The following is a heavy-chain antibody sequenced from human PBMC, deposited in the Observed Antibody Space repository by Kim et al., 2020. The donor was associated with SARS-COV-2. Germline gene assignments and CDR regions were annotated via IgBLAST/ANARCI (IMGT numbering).Heavy chain of an antibody. CDR1: GGSFSGYY. CDR2: INHSGST. D-gene: IGHD3-9*01. CDR3: ARRAPDYYDILTGFSVGGMDV. V-gene: IGHV4-34*01. Sequence: SETRSLTCAVYGGSFSGYYWSWIRQPPGKGLEWIGEINHSGSTNYNPSLKSRVTISVDTSKNQFSLKLSSVTAADTAVYYCARRAPDYYDILTGFSVGGMDVWGQGTTVTVSS. J-gene: IGHJ6*02.